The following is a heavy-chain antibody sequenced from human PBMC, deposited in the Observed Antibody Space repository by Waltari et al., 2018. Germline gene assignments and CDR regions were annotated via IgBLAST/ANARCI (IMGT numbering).Heavy chain of an antibody. CDR3: ATISSVAIH. Sequence: EVQLLESGGGLVQPGGSLRLSCAVSGFTFSNHDMHWVRQATGKGLEWVSAIRTTGDTHYAASVRGRFTISREDAQNSFFLQMNSLRAGDTAVYYCATISSVAIHWGQGTTVTVSS. J-gene: IGHJ6*02. V-gene: IGHV3-13*01. D-gene: IGHD6-6*01. CDR2: IRTTGDT. CDR1: GFTFSNHD.